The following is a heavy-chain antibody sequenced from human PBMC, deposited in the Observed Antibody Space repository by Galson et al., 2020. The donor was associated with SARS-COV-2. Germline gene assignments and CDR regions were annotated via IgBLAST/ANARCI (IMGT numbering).Heavy chain of an antibody. CDR1: GGSISSSNYY. CDR2: IYYTESN. Sequence: LETLSLTCTVSGGSISSSNYYWGWVRQPPGEGLEWIGSIYYTESNYYNPSLTSRVTMSVDTSRNQFSLKLSSVTAADTAVYYCARQILTGYYSFYYFDFWGQGTLVTVSS. V-gene: IGHV4-39*01. J-gene: IGHJ4*02. D-gene: IGHD3-9*01. CDR3: ARQILTGYYSFYYFDF.